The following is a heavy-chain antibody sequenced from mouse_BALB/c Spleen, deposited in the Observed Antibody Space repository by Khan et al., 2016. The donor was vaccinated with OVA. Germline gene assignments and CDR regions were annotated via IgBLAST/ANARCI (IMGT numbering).Heavy chain of an antibody. CDR1: GYTFTSYW. CDR3: TRRNWDVAWFAY. CDR2: IYPGNTDT. D-gene: IGHD4-1*01. V-gene: IGHV1-5*01. J-gene: IGHJ3*01. Sequence: VQLKQSGTVLARPGASVKMSCKASGYTFTSYWMHWVKQRPGQGLEWIGDIYPGNTDTNYNQKFKGKAKLTAVTSTCTAYMELSSLTNEDSAVYYCTRRNWDVAWFAYWGQGTLVTVSA.